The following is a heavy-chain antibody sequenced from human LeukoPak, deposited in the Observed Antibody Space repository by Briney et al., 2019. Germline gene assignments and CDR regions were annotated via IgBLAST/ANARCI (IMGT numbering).Heavy chain of an antibody. CDR2: IYYSGST. J-gene: IGHJ3*02. D-gene: IGHD3-22*01. CDR3: AREPSSGYYFYAFDI. V-gene: IGHV4-31*02. CDR1: GGSITSGSYY. Sequence: SLSHTRTLSGGSITSGSYYWGWTRHHPGKGLEWLGYIYYSGSTYYNPSLKTRVTISVDTSKNQFSLKLSTVTAADTAVYYCAREPSSGYYFYAFDIWGQGTMVTVSS.